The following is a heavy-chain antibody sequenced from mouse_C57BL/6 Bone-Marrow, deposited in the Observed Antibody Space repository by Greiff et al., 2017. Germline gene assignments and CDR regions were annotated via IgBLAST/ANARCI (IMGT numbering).Heavy chain of an antibody. V-gene: IGHV1-64*01. J-gene: IGHJ3*01. Sequence: QVQLQQPGAELVKPGASVKLSCKASGYTFTSYWMHWVKQRPGQGLEWIGMIYPNSGSTNYNEKFKSKATLTVDKSSSTAYMQLRSLTSEDSAVYYCARSPAYWGQGTLVTVSA. CDR1: GYTFTSYW. CDR2: IYPNSGST. CDR3: ARSPAY.